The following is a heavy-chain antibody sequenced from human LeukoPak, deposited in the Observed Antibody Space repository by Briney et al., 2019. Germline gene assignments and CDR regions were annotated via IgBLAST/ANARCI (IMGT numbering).Heavy chain of an antibody. D-gene: IGHD5-18*01. CDR1: GFTFSNAW. Sequence: GGSLRLSCAASGFTFSNAWMSWVRQAPGKGLEWVGRIKSKTDGGTTDYAAPVKGRFTISRDDSKNTLYLQMNSLKTEDTAVYYCTTDFLHLTWIQTDYWGQGTLVTVSS. CDR3: TTDFLHLTWIQTDY. CDR2: IKSKTDGGTT. V-gene: IGHV3-15*01. J-gene: IGHJ4*02.